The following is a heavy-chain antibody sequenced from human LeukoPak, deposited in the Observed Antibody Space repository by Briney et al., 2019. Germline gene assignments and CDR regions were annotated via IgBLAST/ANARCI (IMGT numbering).Heavy chain of an antibody. Sequence: GGALRLSSATSGCTVEDFGRAWVREVAGKGPEWVSGINWNGETIAYRDSVKGRFTISRDSARRSVYLQMNSLRDEDTALYYCAKEKGANWDPFDYWGRGTLVIVSS. V-gene: IGHV3-20*03. CDR3: AKEKGANWDPFDY. CDR2: INWNGETI. D-gene: IGHD7-27*01. J-gene: IGHJ4*02. CDR1: GCTVEDFG.